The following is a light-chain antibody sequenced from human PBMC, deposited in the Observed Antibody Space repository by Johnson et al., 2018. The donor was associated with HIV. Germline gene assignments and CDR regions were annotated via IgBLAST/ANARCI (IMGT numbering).Light chain of an antibody. CDR1: SSNVGSNF. V-gene: IGLV1-51*02. J-gene: IGLJ1*01. Sequence: QPVLTQPPSVSAAPGQKVTISCSGSSSNVGSNFVSWYQQVPGTAPKLLICESNKRPSGIPNRFSGSKSGTSATLGITGLQTGDEADYYCGTWDSRLSVYVFGTGTKVTVL. CDR3: GTWDSRLSVYV. CDR2: ESN.